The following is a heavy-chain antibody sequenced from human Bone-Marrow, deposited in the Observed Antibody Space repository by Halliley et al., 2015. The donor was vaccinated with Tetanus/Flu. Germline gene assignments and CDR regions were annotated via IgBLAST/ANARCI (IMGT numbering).Heavy chain of an antibody. J-gene: IGHJ4*02. D-gene: IGHD3-22*01. CDR1: GSSISPYY. V-gene: IGHV4-59*01. CDR3: ARGGGIYDSNFYYDF. CDR2: IYYTGST. Sequence: TLSLTCSVPGSSISPYYWSWIRQTPGKELDWIGYIYYTGSTNYNPALKSRVSLSVDTSKHQFSLKLTSMTAADTAVYYCARGGGIYDSNFYYDFWGQGALVTVSS.